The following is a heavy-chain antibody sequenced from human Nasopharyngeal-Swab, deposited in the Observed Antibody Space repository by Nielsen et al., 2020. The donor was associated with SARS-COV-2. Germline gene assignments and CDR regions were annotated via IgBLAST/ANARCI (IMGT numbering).Heavy chain of an antibody. Sequence: GESLKISCAASGFTVSSNYMSWVRQAPGKGLEWVSVIYSGGSTYYADSVKGRFTISRDNSKNTLYLQMNSLRAEDTAVYYCAKDLGLGSWYYAYWGQGTLVTVSS. CDR2: IYSGGST. J-gene: IGHJ4*02. CDR3: AKDLGLGSWYYAY. V-gene: IGHV3-53*01. D-gene: IGHD6-13*01. CDR1: GFTVSSNY.